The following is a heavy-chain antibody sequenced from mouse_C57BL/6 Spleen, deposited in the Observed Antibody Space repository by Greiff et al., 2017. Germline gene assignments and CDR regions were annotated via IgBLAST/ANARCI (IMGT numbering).Heavy chain of an antibody. D-gene: IGHD2-4*01. CDR1: GYTFTSYW. Sequence: QVQLQQSGAELVRPGSSVKLSCKASGYTFTSYWMDWVKLRPGQGLEWIGNIYPSDSETHYNQKFKDKATLTVDKSSSTAYMQLSSLTSEDSAVYYCARAFYDYDGAWFAYWGQGTLVTVSA. CDR3: ARAFYDYDGAWFAY. CDR2: IYPSDSET. V-gene: IGHV1-61*01. J-gene: IGHJ3*01.